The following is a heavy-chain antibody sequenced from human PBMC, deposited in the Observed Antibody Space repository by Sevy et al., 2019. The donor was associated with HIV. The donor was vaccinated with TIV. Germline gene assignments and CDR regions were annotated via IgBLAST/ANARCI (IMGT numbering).Heavy chain of an antibody. CDR2: IKTKTYGGTT. D-gene: IGHD6-19*01. CDR3: TRDLYGSGWFYFDY. J-gene: IGHJ4*02. Sequence: GESLKISCTASGFTFSDYAMSWVRQAPGKGLEWVGFIKTKTYGGTTEYAASVKGRFIISIEDSKNIAYLQMNSLKTGDTAVYYCTRDLYGSGWFYFDYWGQGTLVTVSS. V-gene: IGHV3-49*04. CDR1: GFTFSDYA.